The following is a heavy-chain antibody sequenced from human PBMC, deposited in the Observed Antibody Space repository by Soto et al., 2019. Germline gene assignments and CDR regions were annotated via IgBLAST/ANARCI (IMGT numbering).Heavy chain of an antibody. CDR2: SFSSGGT. Sequence: PGGSLRLSCAAFGFTLDKYTMGWVRQAPGKGLEWVAESFSSGGTQYADSVKGRFTISRDNSRNMVFLQMNGLRVEDTALYYCARDREPDGIWTFASWVQGALVTVSS. CDR1: GFTLDKYT. J-gene: IGHJ4*02. V-gene: IGHV3-53*01. D-gene: IGHD3-9*01. CDR3: ARDREPDGIWTFAS.